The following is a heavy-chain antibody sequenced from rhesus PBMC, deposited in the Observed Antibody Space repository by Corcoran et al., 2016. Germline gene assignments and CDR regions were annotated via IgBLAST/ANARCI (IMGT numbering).Heavy chain of an antibody. V-gene: IGHV4-169*02. CDR3: ASGLFQRLVEDV. CDR2: IYGSGSST. CDR1: GGSISSSY. D-gene: IGHD6S26*01. Sequence: QLQLQESGPGLVKPSETLSVTCAVSGGSISSSYWSWIRQAPGKGLEWIGYIYGSGSSTNYNPSLKCRVPLSVNTSKTQLSLKLSSVTAADTAVYYCASGLFQRLVEDVWGPGVLVTVSS. J-gene: IGHJ5-1*01.